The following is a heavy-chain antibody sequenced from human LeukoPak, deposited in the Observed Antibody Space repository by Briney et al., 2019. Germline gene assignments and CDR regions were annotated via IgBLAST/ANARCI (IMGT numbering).Heavy chain of an antibody. D-gene: IGHD3-3*01. CDR3: ARDGYDFWSGYYDPYNWFDP. J-gene: IGHJ5*02. V-gene: IGHV1-2*02. CDR1: GYTFTGYY. CDR2: INPNSGGT. Sequence: ASVKVSCKASGYTFTGYYMHWVRQAPGQGLEWMGWINPNSGGTNYAQKFQGRVTMTRDTSISTAYMELSRLRSDDTAVYYCARDGYDFWSGYYDPYNWFDPWGQGTLVTVSS.